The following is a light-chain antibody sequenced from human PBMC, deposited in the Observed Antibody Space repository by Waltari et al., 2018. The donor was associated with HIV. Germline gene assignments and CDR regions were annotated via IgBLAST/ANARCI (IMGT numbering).Light chain of an antibody. Sequence: QSVLLHPPSASSTSGEWVALSCSRSNSSLRRPAVPCYQYIPGTAPKLLIYNNNQRPSGVPDRFSGSKSGTSASLAISGLQSEDEADYFCAAWADSLNGPVFGGGTKLTVL. CDR2: NNN. J-gene: IGLJ3*02. CDR3: AAWADSLNGPV. V-gene: IGLV1-44*01. CDR1: NSSLRRPA.